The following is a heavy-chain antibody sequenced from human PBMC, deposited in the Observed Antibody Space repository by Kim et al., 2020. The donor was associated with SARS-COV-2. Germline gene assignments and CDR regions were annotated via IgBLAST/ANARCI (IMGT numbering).Heavy chain of an antibody. CDR3: ARGDTIFGVVINAFDI. D-gene: IGHD3-3*01. J-gene: IGHJ3*02. CDR1: GGSISSGGYY. V-gene: IGHV4-31*03. CDR2: IYYSGST. Sequence: SETLSLTCTVSGGSISSGGYYWSWIRQHPGKGLEWIGYIYYSGSTYYNPPLKSRVTISVDTSKNQFSLKLSSVTAADTAVYYCARGDTIFGVVINAFDIWGQGTMVTVSS.